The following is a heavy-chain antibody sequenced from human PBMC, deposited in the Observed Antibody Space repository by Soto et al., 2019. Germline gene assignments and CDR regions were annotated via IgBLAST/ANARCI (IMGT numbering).Heavy chain of an antibody. CDR3: VRDSDYGSNSGWLDP. V-gene: IGHV3-33*01. Sequence: GGSLRLSCAASGFTFSNYGMHWVRQAPGKGLEWVAVIWYDGSNRYYGDSVKGRFTISRDYSNNTLFLQMNSLRAEDTALYYCVRDSDYGSNSGWLDPWGQGTLVTVSS. J-gene: IGHJ5*02. D-gene: IGHD4-17*01. CDR1: GFTFSNYG. CDR2: IWYDGSNR.